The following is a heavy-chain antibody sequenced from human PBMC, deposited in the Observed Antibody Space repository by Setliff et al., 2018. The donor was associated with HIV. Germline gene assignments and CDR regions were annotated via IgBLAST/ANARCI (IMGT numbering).Heavy chain of an antibody. V-gene: IGHV3-73*01. J-gene: IGHJ4*02. CDR3: TRPQYIYENGGSDY. CDR1: GFTFSGSP. Sequence: GESLKISCGASGFTFSGSPMHWVRQASGKGLEWVGRIKDRTVNYATAYAASVKGRFTIFRDDSANTAYLQINSLEIEDTAVYYCTRPQYIYENGGSDYWGQGTLVTVSS. CDR2: IKDRTVNYAT. D-gene: IGHD3-22*01.